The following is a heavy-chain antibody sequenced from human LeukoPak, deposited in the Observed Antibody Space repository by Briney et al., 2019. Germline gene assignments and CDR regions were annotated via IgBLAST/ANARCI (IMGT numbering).Heavy chain of an antibody. CDR3: ANIAVAGIGSFDY. V-gene: IGHV3-48*03. J-gene: IGHJ4*02. CDR1: GFTFSSYE. Sequence: PGGSLRLSCAASGFTFSSYEMNWVRQAPGKGLEWVSYISSSGSTIYYADSVKGRFTISRDNSKNTLYLQMNSLRAEDTAVYYCANIAVAGIGSFDYWGQGTLVTVSS. D-gene: IGHD6-19*01. CDR2: ISSSGSTI.